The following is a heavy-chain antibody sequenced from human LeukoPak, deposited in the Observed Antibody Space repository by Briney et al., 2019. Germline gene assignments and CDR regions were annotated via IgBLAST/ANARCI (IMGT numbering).Heavy chain of an antibody. V-gene: IGHV3-23*01. CDR3: ARDPSPSGSYYIAGYWFDP. J-gene: IGHJ5*02. CDR2: ISGSGGST. Sequence: GGSLRLSCAASGFTFSSYAMSWVRQAPGKGLEWVSAISGSGGSTYYADSVKGRFTISRDNSKNTLYLQMNSLRAEDTAVYYCARDPSPSGSYYIAGYWFDPWGQGTLVTVSS. D-gene: IGHD3-10*01. CDR1: GFTFSSYA.